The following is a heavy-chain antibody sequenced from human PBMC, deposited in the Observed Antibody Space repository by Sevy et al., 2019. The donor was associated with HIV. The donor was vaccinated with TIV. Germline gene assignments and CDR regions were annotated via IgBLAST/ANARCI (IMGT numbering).Heavy chain of an antibody. J-gene: IGHJ4*02. CDR2: ISSSSSVI. CDR1: GFTFSSYS. V-gene: IGHV3-48*02. Sequence: GGSLRLSCAASGFTFSSYSMSWVRQAPGNGLEWVSYISSSSSVIYYADSVKGRFTISRDNAKKSLFLQMNSLRDEDTAVYYCTRVDFWSGYYIDYWGQGTLVTVSS. CDR3: TRVDFWSGYYIDY. D-gene: IGHD3-3*01.